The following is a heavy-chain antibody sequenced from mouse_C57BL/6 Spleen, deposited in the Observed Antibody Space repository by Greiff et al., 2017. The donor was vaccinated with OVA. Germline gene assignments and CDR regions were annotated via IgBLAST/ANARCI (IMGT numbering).Heavy chain of an antibody. Sequence: VKLQESGAELVRPGASVTLSCKASGYTFTDYEMHWVKQTPVHGLEWIGAIDPETGGTAYNQKFKGKAILTADNSSSTAYMELRSLTSEDSAVYYCTRDTTVVAPYAMDYWGQGTSVTVSS. CDR2: IDPETGGT. V-gene: IGHV1-15*01. CDR3: TRDTTVVAPYAMDY. CDR1: GYTFTDYE. D-gene: IGHD1-1*01. J-gene: IGHJ4*01.